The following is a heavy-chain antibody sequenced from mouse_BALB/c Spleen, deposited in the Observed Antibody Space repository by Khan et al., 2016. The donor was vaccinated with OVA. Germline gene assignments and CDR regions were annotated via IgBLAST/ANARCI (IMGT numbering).Heavy chain of an antibody. J-gene: IGHJ4*01. CDR1: GYSITSDYA. D-gene: IGHD2-3*01. CDR3: ARDGSRYNYAIDY. Sequence: EVQLQESGPGLVKPSQSLSLTCTVTGYSITSDYAWNWIRQFPGNQLEWRGYISYSGSTNYNPSLKSRISITRDTSKKQFLLQLNFVTTADTSTYDCARDGSRYNYAIDYWGQGTSVTVSS. V-gene: IGHV3-2*02. CDR2: ISYSGST.